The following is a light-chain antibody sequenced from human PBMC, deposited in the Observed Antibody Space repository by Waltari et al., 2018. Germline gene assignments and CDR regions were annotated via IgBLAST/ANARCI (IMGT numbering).Light chain of an antibody. V-gene: IGLV3-21*02. CDR3: QVWDRVSDHT. J-gene: IGLJ1*01. CDR1: NIGSKS. CDR2: DDS. Sequence: SYVLTQPPSVSVAPGQTARITCGGNNIGSKSVPWYQQKPGQAPVLVVYDDSDRPSGSPERFSGSNSGNTATLTISRVEAGDEADYYCQVWDRVSDHTFGAGTKVTVL.